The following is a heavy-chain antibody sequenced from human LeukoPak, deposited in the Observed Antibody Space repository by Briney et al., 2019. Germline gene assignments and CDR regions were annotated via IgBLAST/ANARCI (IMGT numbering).Heavy chain of an antibody. CDR1: GFTFTSYA. Sequence: PGGSLRLSCVASGFTFTSYAMSWVRQAPGKGLEWVAFIQNDGNDKYYADSVKGRFTISKDNSKNTVDLQMNGLRAEDTAVYYCARAVTWIDPWGQGTLVIVYS. CDR3: ARAVTWIDP. J-gene: IGHJ5*02. CDR2: IQNDGNDK. V-gene: IGHV3-30*04.